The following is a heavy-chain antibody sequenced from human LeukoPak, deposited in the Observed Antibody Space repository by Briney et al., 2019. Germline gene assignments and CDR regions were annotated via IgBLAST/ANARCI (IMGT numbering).Heavy chain of an antibody. Sequence: PSETLSLTCAVYGGSFSGYYWSWIRQPPGKGLEWIGEINHSGSTNYNPSLKSRVTISVDTSKNQFSLKLSSVTAADTAVYYCASCSSLSNWFDPWGQGALVTVSS. J-gene: IGHJ5*02. V-gene: IGHV4-34*01. CDR2: INHSGST. CDR3: ASCSSLSNWFDP. D-gene: IGHD6-6*01. CDR1: GGSFSGYY.